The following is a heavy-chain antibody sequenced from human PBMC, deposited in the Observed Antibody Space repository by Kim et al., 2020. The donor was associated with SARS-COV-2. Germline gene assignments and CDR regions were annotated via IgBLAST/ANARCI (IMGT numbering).Heavy chain of an antibody. CDR1: GGSISSSSYY. CDR2: IYYSGST. Sequence: SETLSLTCTVSGGSISSSSYYWGWIRQPPGKGLEWIGSIYYSGSTYYNPSLKSRVTISVDTSKNQFSLKLSSVTAADTAVYYCARPSITMVRGVIIGAF. J-gene: IGHJ3*01. D-gene: IGHD3-10*01. CDR3: ARPSITMVRGVIIGAF. V-gene: IGHV4-39*01.